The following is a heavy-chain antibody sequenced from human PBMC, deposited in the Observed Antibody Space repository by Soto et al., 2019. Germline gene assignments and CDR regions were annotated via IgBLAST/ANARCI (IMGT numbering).Heavy chain of an antibody. D-gene: IGHD3-3*01. CDR3: GKGKELGVVRYGLDA. V-gene: IGHV3-74*01. Sequence: GSLRLSCVASGFSVKRYWMHWVRQAPGKGLVWLSRFGGDENYTDYADSVRGRFTISRDIAKNTIYLQMNSLRAEDTAVYYCGKGKELGVVRYGLDAWGQGTTVTV. CDR2: FGGDENYT. J-gene: IGHJ6*02. CDR1: GFSVKRYW.